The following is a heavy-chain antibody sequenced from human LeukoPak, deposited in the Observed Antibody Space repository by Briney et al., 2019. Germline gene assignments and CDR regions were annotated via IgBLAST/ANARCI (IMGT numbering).Heavy chain of an antibody. CDR1: GFTFSSYA. CDR3: AKTPTSIAVAGDFDY. V-gene: IGHV3-23*01. J-gene: IGHJ4*02. Sequence: GGSLRLSCAASGFTFSSYAMSWVRQAPGKGLEWASGISGSGGSTYYANSVKGRFTIPSDNSKNTLYLQMNSLRAEDTAVYYCAKTPTSIAVAGDFDYWGQGTLVTVSS. CDR2: ISGSGGST. D-gene: IGHD6-19*01.